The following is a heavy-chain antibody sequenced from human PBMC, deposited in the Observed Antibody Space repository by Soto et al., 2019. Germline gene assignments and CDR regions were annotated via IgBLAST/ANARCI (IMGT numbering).Heavy chain of an antibody. CDR3: AKDSNKYSSSLRGRYFDY. V-gene: IGHV3-23*01. CDR2: ISGGGSNT. CDR1: GFPFSSYV. Sequence: GGSPRLSCAASGFPFSSYVMSWVRQAPGKGLEWVSGISGGGSNTFYATSVKGRFTISRDNSKNTLFLQMNNVGAEDTAIYYCAKDSNKYSSSLRGRYFDYWGQGIGVTVSS. D-gene: IGHD4-4*01. J-gene: IGHJ4*02.